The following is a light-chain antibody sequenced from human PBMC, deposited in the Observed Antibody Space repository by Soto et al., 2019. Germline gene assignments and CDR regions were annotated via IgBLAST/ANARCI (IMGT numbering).Light chain of an antibody. CDR1: QSVSSY. CDR2: EAS. V-gene: IGKV3-11*01. Sequence: EIVLTQSPATLSLSPGERATLSCRASQSVSSYLAWYQQKPGQAPRLLIYEASNRATGIPARFSGSGSGTDFTLTISSLEPEDFAVYYCQQRINARYTFGQGTKLEIK. J-gene: IGKJ2*01. CDR3: QQRINARYT.